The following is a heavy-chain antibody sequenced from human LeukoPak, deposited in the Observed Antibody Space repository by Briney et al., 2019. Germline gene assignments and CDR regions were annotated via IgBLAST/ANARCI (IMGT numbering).Heavy chain of an antibody. CDR1: GDSISNPDSY. V-gene: IGHV4-39*07. CDR3: ARVTADWRIV. CDR2: IYYTGST. Sequence: SDTLSLTCTVSGDSISNPDSYWGWSRQSPGTGLEWIGNIYYTGSTYHHPSLNGRVTISIDTSRNQFSLKMTSVTAADTAVYYCARVTADWRIVWGQGTLVTVFS. D-gene: IGHD3-9*01. J-gene: IGHJ4*02.